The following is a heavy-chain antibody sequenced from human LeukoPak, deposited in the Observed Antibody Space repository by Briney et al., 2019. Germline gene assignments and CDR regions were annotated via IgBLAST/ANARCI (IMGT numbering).Heavy chain of an antibody. D-gene: IGHD3-16*01. CDR3: AKVPNFDLFRGGVLFQH. CDR1: GLTFSNYA. CDR2: ISGSGGST. Sequence: GGSLRLSCTASGLTFSNYAMTWVRQAPGKGLKWVSGISGSGGSTYYADSVKGRFTISRDNSKNTLYLQVNSLRAEGTAVYYCAKVPNFDLFRGGVLFQHWGQGTLVTVSS. V-gene: IGHV3-23*01. J-gene: IGHJ1*01.